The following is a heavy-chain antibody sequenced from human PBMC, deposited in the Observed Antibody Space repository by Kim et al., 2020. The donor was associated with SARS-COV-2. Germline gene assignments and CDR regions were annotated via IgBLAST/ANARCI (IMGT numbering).Heavy chain of an antibody. V-gene: IGHV1-69*04. D-gene: IGHD6-13*01. CDR2: IIPILGIT. J-gene: IGHJ4*02. Sequence: SVKVSCKGSAATFSTHAISWVRQAPGQGLEWMGRIIPILGITNFAKKFQGRVTISTDKSTSTAYMEVSSLRSDDTGVYYCARGSGTNFDFWGQGTLVTVSS. CDR1: AATFSTHA. CDR3: ARGSGTNFDF.